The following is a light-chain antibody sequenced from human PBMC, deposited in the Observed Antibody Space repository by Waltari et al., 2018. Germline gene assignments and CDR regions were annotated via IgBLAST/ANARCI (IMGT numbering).Light chain of an antibody. Sequence: DIVMTQSPDSLAVSLGERATINCKSSQSVLYSSNNKNYLALYQQKPGQPPNLLIYWASPRESGVPDRFSGSGSATDFTLTISSLQAEDVAVYFCQQYYSVPYTFGQGTKLEIK. CDR3: QQYYSVPYT. J-gene: IGKJ2*01. CDR2: WAS. V-gene: IGKV4-1*01. CDR1: QSVLYSSNNKNY.